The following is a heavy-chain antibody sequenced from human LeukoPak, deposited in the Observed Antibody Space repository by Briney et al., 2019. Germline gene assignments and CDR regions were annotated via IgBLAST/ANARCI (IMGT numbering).Heavy chain of an antibody. D-gene: IGHD3-3*01. CDR2: IYYSGST. CDR1: GGSVNTSNYY. CDR3: ARTSDDFWSGPTIDY. J-gene: IGHJ4*02. V-gene: IGHV4-39*07. Sequence: PSETLSLTCTVSGGSVNTSNYYWAWIRQPPGKGLEWIGSIYYSGSTYCNPSHKSRVTISLDTSKNQFSLKLSSVTAADTAVYYCARTSDDFWSGPTIDYWGQGTLVTVSS.